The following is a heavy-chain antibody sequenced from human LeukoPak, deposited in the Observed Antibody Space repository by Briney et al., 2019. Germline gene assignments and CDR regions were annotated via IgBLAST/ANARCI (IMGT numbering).Heavy chain of an antibody. CDR2: IRGSGGST. J-gene: IGHJ4*02. CDR3: AKGYCSSTSCYGVVDY. D-gene: IGHD2-2*01. CDR1: GFTFSSYA. V-gene: IGHV3-23*01. Sequence: GGSLRLSCAASGFTFSSYAMSWVRQAPGKGLEWVSAIRGSGGSTYYADSVKGRFTISRDNSKNTLYLQMNSLRAEDTAVYYCAKGYCSSTSCYGVVDYWGQGTLVTVSS.